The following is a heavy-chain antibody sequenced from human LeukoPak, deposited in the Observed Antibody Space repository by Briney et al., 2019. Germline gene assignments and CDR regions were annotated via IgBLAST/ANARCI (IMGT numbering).Heavy chain of an antibody. CDR3: ARDQGRWLIRTFDY. V-gene: IGHV4-4*02. D-gene: IGHD6-19*01. J-gene: IGHJ4*02. CDR2: IYYSGST. Sequence: TSGTLSLTCAVSGGSISSSNWWSWVRQPPGKGLEWIGNIYYSGSTYYNPSLKSRVTISVDTSKNQFSLKLSSVTAADTAVYYCARDQGRWLIRTFDYWGQGTLVTVSS. CDR1: GGSISSSNW.